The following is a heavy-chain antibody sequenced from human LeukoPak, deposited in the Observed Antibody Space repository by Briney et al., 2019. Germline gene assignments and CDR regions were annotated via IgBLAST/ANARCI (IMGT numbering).Heavy chain of an antibody. J-gene: IGHJ4*02. CDR2: IIPILGIA. V-gene: IGHV1-69*04. CDR3: ASVWCSGGSCYGYFDY. Sequence: ASVKVSCKASGGTFSSYAISWVRQAPGQGLEWMGRIIPILGIANYAQKFQGRVTITADKSTSTAYMELSSLRSEDTAVYYCASVWCSGGSCYGYFDYWGQGTLVTVSS. CDR1: GGTFSSYA. D-gene: IGHD2-15*01.